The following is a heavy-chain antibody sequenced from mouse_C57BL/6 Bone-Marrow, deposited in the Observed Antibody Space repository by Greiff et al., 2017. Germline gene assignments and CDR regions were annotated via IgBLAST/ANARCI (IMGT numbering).Heavy chain of an antibody. J-gene: IGHJ2*01. Sequence: QVQLQQPGAELVKPGASVKMSCKASGYTFTSYWITWVKQRPGQGLEWIGDIYPGSGSTNYNEKFKSQATLTVDTSSSTAYRQLSSLTSEDSAVYYCARWLLRGAYYFDYWGQGTTRTVSS. CDR3: ARWLLRGAYYFDY. CDR2: IYPGSGST. D-gene: IGHD2-3*01. CDR1: GYTFTSYW. V-gene: IGHV1-55*01.